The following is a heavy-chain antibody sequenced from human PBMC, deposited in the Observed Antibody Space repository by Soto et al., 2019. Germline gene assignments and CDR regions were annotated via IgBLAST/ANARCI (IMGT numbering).Heavy chain of an antibody. V-gene: IGHV4-34*01. J-gene: IGHJ4*02. CDR3: ARGGSVTVVVWPFDY. CDR2: INHSGST. D-gene: IGHD2-15*01. Sequence: QVQLQQWGAGLLKPSETLSLTCAVYGGSFSGYYWSWIRQPPGKGLEWIGEINHSGSTNYNPSLKSRVTISVDTSKNQCSLKVSSVTAADTAVYYCARGGSVTVVVWPFDYWGQGTLVTVSS. CDR1: GGSFSGYY.